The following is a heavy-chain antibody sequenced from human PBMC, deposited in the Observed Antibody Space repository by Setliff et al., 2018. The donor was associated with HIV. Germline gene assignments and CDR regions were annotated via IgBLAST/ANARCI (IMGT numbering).Heavy chain of an antibody. J-gene: IGHJ5*02. CDR3: ATDPGYSSTWFDP. D-gene: IGHD6-13*01. Sequence: GASVKVSCKISGYTLTELSIHWVRQAPGKGLEWMANFDPEDGETFYAQKFQGRLTMTEDTSTDTAYMELSSLRSDDTAMYYCATDPGYSSTWFDPWGQGTLVTVSS. V-gene: IGHV1-24*01. CDR1: GYTLTELS. CDR2: FDPEDGET.